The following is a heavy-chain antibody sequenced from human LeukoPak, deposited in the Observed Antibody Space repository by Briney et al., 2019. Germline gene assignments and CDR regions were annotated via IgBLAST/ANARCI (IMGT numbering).Heavy chain of an antibody. CDR3: AREYSYYYYYGMDV. Sequence: ASLRASSKASGYTFTGDYMHRVRQAPGPRLEWMGWINPKSGGTNYAQKFQGRVTMTRDTSISTAYMELSRLRSDDTAVYYCAREYSYYYYYGMDVWGQGTTVTVSS. CDR1: GYTFTGDY. D-gene: IGHD5-18*01. CDR2: INPKSGGT. V-gene: IGHV1-2*02. J-gene: IGHJ6*02.